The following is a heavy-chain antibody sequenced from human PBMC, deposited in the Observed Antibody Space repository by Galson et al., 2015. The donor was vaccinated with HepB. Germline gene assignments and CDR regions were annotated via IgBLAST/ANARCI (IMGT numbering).Heavy chain of an antibody. Sequence: SLRLSCEASGFTVSSNYMSWVRQAPGKGLEWVSVIYSGGSTYYADPVKGRFTISRDNSKNTLYIQMNSLRAEDTAVYYCARDDPDSAFDIWGQGTMVTVSS. J-gene: IGHJ3*02. CDR2: IYSGGST. D-gene: IGHD1-14*01. V-gene: IGHV3-53*01. CDR1: GFTVSSNY. CDR3: ARDDPDSAFDI.